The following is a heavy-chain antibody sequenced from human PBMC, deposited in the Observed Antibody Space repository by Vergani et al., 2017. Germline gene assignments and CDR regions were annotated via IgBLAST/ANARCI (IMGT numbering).Heavy chain of an antibody. CDR1: GGTFSSYT. V-gene: IGHV1-69*02. J-gene: IGHJ6*03. Sequence: QVQLVQSGAEVKKPGSSVKVSCKASGGTFSSYTISWVRQAPGQGLEWMGRIIPILGIANYAQKFQGRVTMTADKSTSTAYMELSSLRSEDTAVYYCARGAYYDFWSGYDLYYYYMDVWGKGTTVTVSS. CDR2: IIPILGIA. D-gene: IGHD3-3*01. CDR3: ARGAYYDFWSGYDLYYYYMDV.